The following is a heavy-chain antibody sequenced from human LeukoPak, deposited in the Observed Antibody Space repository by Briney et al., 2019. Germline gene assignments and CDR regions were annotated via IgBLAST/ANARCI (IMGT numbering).Heavy chain of an antibody. CDR2: IRYDGSIK. CDR3: AKKTIVGATVDAFDI. J-gene: IGHJ3*02. V-gene: IGHV3-30*02. CDR1: GFTFSNYG. D-gene: IGHD1-26*01. Sequence: PGGSLRLSCAASGFTFSNYGMHWVRQAPGKGLEWVASIRYDGSIKYYADSVKGRFTISRDNSKNTLYLQMNSLRAEDTAVYYCAKKTIVGATVDAFDIWGQGTMVTVSS.